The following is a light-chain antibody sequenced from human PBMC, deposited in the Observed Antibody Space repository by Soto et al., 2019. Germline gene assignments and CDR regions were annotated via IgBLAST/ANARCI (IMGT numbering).Light chain of an antibody. CDR3: AVRDDSLNGVV. V-gene: IGLV1-44*01. J-gene: IGLJ2*01. CDR1: SSNIGANT. Sequence: QSVLTQPPSASGTPGQRVTISCSGSSSNIGANTVNWYQHLPGTAPKLLIYIDNRRPSGVPDRFSGSKSGTSASLAISGLQSDDEAEYYCAVRDDSLNGVVFGGGTKLTVL. CDR2: IDN.